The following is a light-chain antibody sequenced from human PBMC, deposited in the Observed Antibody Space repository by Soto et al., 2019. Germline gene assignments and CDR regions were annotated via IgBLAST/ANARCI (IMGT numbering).Light chain of an antibody. CDR3: QQRSNWPPYT. V-gene: IGKV3-11*01. CDR1: QSVSNY. CDR2: DAS. Sequence: EVVLTQSPATLSLSPGERATLSCRASQSVSNYLAWYQQKSGQAPRLLIYDASNRATGIPARFSGSGSGTDFALTISSLEPEDFAVYYCQQRSNWPPYTFGQGTKLEI. J-gene: IGKJ2*01.